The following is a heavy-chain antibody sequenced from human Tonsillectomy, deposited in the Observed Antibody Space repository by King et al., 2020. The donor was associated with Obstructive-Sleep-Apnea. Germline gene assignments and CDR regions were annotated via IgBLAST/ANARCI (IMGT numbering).Heavy chain of an antibody. V-gene: IGHV2-70*01. CDR3: ARIVYGGGMDV. D-gene: IGHD5/OR15-5a*01. J-gene: IGHJ6*02. CDR2: IDWDEDK. Sequence: VTLKESGPALVKPTQTLTLTCTFSGFSLSTNGVCVSWIRQPPGKALEWLAVIDWDEDKYYSTSLKTRLTISKDTSKNQVVLRMTTMDPVDTATYYCARIVYGGGMDVWGQGTTVTVSS. CDR1: GFSLSTNGVC.